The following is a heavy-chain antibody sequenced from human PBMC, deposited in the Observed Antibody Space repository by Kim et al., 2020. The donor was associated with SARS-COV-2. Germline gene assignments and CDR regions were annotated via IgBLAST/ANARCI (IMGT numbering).Heavy chain of an antibody. CDR2: T. CDR3: ARGYGDYYFDY. Sequence: TSTADSVKGPFTISRDTSGNTLYLQMSSLSAEDTAVYFCARGYGDYYFDYWGQGTLVTVSS. V-gene: IGHV3-53*01. D-gene: IGHD4-17*01. J-gene: IGHJ4*02.